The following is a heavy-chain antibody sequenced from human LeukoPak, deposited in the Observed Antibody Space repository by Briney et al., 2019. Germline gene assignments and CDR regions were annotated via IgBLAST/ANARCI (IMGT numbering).Heavy chain of an antibody. CDR3: ARTGSGDYVGYYYYYYMDV. CDR2: TYYRSKWFN. D-gene: IGHD4-17*01. Sequence: SQTLSLTCAISGDSVSSNSAAWSWIRQSPSRGLEWLGRTYYRSKWFNDYAVSVKSRISINPDTSKNQFSLQLNSVTPEDTAVYYCARTGSGDYVGYYYYYYMDVWGKGTTVTISS. CDR1: GDSVSSNSAA. V-gene: IGHV6-1*01. J-gene: IGHJ6*03.